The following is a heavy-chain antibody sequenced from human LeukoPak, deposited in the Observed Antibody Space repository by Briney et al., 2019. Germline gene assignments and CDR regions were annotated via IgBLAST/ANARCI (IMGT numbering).Heavy chain of an antibody. J-gene: IGHJ4*02. Sequence: GGSLRLSCAASGFTFSDYSMNWVRQAPGKGLEWVSYISSSSTYTNYADSVKGRFTISRDNAKNSLYLQMNSLRAEDTAVYYCARGGALIIAAVGYYWGQGTLVTVSS. CDR3: ARGGALIIAAVGYY. D-gene: IGHD6-13*01. V-gene: IGHV3-21*05. CDR1: GFTFSDYS. CDR2: ISSSSTYT.